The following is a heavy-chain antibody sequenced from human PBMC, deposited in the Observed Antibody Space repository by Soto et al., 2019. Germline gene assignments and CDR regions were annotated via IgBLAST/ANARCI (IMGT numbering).Heavy chain of an antibody. CDR1: GFTFSDYY. CDR3: ARDHYGPGWFDP. D-gene: IGHD3-10*01. Sequence: QVQLVESGGGLVKPGGSLRLSCAASGFTFSDYYMSWIRQAPGKGLEWVSYISSSSSYTNYADSVKGRFTISRDNAKNSMYLQMNSLRAEDTAVYYCARDHYGPGWFDPWGQGTLVTVSS. J-gene: IGHJ5*02. CDR2: ISSSSSYT. V-gene: IGHV3-11*05.